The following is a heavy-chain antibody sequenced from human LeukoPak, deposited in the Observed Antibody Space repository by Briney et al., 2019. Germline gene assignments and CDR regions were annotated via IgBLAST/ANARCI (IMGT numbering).Heavy chain of an antibody. D-gene: IGHD3-3*01. V-gene: IGHV4-59*11. Sequence: SETLSLTCTVSGGSISSHYWSWIRQPPGKGLERIGYIYYSGSTNYNPSLKSRVTISVDTSKNQFSLKLSSVTAADTAVYYCARVGGREDYFDYWGQGTPVTVSS. CDR1: GGSISSHY. CDR3: ARVGGREDYFDY. CDR2: IYYSGST. J-gene: IGHJ4*02.